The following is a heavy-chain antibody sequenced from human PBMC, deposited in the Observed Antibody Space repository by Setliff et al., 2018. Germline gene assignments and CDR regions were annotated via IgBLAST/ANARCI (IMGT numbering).Heavy chain of an antibody. CDR1: GYNFANHW. CDR2: IDPGDSYA. CDR3: ARLGRERSTFAWLDA. J-gene: IGHJ5*02. D-gene: IGHD1-1*01. V-gene: IGHV5-10-1*01. Sequence: GESLTISCQASGYNFANHWIAWVRLMPGKGLEYMGRIDPGDSYADYSPSFEGLVTISADKSRTTVYLQRTSLQASDTALYLCARLGRERSTFAWLDAWGQGTQVTVSS.